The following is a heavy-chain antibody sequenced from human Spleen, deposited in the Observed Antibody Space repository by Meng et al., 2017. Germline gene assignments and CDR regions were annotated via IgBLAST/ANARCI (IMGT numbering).Heavy chain of an antibody. CDR3: VYFWSGYFT. J-gene: IGHJ5*02. CDR2: IYHSGST. Sequence: QLQLQESGPGLAKPSQTLSLTCAVSGGSISSGGYSWSWIRQPPGKGLEWIGYIYHSGSTYYNPSLKSRVTISVDRSKNQFSLKLSSVTAADTAVYYCVYFWSGYFTSGQGTLVTVSS. D-gene: IGHD3-3*01. V-gene: IGHV4-30-2*01. CDR1: GGSISSGGYS.